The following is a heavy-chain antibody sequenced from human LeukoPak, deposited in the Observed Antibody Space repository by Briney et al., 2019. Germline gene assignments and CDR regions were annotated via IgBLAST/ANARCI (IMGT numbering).Heavy chain of an antibody. CDR2: INHSGST. J-gene: IGHJ4*02. Sequence: SETLSLTCAVYGGSFSGYYWSWIRQPPGKGLEWSGEINHSGSTNYNPSLKSRVTISVDTSKNQFSLKLSSVTAADTAVYYCARGWSDNWNDGSLYDYWGQGTLVTVSS. CDR3: ARGWSDNWNDGSLYDY. D-gene: IGHD1-20*01. CDR1: GGSFSGYY. V-gene: IGHV4-34*01.